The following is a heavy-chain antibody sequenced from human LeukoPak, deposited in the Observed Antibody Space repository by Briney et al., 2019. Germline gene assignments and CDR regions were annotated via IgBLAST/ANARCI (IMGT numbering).Heavy chain of an antibody. V-gene: IGHV3-64D*06. CDR3: VKDLLQVTMRKLDH. J-gene: IGHJ4*02. CDR2: IRSDGVDV. CDR1: GFTFSSYA. Sequence: GGSLRLSCSVSGFTFSSYAMHWVRQAPGKGLEYVSVIRSDGVDVYYTDSVKGRFTISRDNSKNTLYLQMSSLRPEDTAVYYCVKDLLQVTMRKLDHWGQGTLVTVSS. D-gene: IGHD4-11*01.